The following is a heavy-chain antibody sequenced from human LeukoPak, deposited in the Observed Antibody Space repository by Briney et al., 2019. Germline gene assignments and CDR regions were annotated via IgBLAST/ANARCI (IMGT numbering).Heavy chain of an antibody. D-gene: IGHD3-10*01. V-gene: IGHV4-38-2*01. CDR1: GYSLSNGYY. CDR3: ARFRRGWYFDY. J-gene: IGHJ4*02. Sequence: SETLSLTCVVSGYSLSNGYYWGWIRHPPGKGLEWIESIFHSGNTYYNPSLKSRVTMSVDTSKNQFSLRLTSVTAADTAAYYCARFRRGWYFDYWSQGTLVTVSS. CDR2: IFHSGNT.